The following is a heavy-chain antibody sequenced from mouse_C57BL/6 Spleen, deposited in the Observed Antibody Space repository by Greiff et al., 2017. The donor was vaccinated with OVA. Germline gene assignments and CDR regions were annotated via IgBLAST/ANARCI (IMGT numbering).Heavy chain of an antibody. CDR3: AKEGDDGFLFAY. CDR2: ISYDGSN. Sequence: EVQLVESGPGLVKPSQSLSLTCSVTGYSITSGYYWNWIRQFPGNKLEWMGYISYDGSNNYNPSLKNRISITRDTSKNQFFLKLNSVTTEDTATYCCAKEGDDGFLFAYWGQGTLVTVSA. CDR1: GYSITSGYY. V-gene: IGHV3-6*01. D-gene: IGHD2-3*01. J-gene: IGHJ3*01.